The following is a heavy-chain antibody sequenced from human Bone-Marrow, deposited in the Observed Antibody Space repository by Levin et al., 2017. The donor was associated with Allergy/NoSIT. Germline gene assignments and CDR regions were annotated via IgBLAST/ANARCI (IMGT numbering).Heavy chain of an antibody. CDR1: GVSISRGDYY. D-gene: IGHD3-10*02. Sequence: SETLSLTCTVSGVSISRGDYYWTWIRQPPGKGLEWIGYIYYSGTTFYTPSLKSRVTISLDTPKNQFSLRLNSVTAADTAVYYCAREADRAVPIAMYVSWGQGTLVTVSS. J-gene: IGHJ4*02. CDR3: AREADRAVPIAMYVS. CDR2: IYYSGTT. V-gene: IGHV4-30-4*01.